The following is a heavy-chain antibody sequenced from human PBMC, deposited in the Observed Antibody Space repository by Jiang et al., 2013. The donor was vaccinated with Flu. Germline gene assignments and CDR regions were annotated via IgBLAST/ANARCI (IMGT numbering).Heavy chain of an antibody. CDR2: ISAYIGHT. V-gene: IGHV1-18*01. CDR1: GYSFINYG. Sequence: GAEVKKPGASVKVSCKASGYSFINYGVSWVRQAPGQGLEWVGWISAYIGHTNYAQKFQGRVTLTTDTSTSTAYVELRSLRSDDTAVYYCTRASRSSGHDAFDIWGQGTMVTVSS. J-gene: IGHJ3*02. D-gene: IGHD6-6*01. CDR3: TRASRSSGHDAFDI.